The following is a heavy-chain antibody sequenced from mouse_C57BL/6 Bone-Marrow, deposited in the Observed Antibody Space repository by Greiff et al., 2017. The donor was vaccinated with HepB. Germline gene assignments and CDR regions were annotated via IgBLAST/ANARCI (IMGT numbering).Heavy chain of an antibody. CDR1: GFSLTSYG. CDR2: IWRGGST. Sequence: QVQLQQSGPGLVQPSQSLSITCTVSGFSLTSYGVHWVRQSPGKGLEWLGVIWRGGSTDYNAAFMSRLSITKDNSKSQVFFKMNSLQADDTAIYYCAIAPIYYDYDRYFDVWGTGTTVTVSS. J-gene: IGHJ1*03. D-gene: IGHD2-4*01. V-gene: IGHV2-5*01. CDR3: AIAPIYYDYDRYFDV.